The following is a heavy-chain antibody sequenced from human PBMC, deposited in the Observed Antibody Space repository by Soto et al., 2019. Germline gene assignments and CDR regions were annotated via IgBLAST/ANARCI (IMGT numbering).Heavy chain of an antibody. CDR3: ARDWFWTGYHEDYGMDV. CDR1: GGSISSYY. CDR2: IYTSGST. Sequence: SETLSLTCTVSGGSISSYYWSWIRQPAGKGLEWIGRIYTSGSTNYNPSLKSRVTMSVDTSKNQFSLKLSSVTAADTAVYYCARDWFWTGYHEDYGMDVWGQGTTVTVSS. V-gene: IGHV4-4*07. J-gene: IGHJ6*02. D-gene: IGHD3-3*01.